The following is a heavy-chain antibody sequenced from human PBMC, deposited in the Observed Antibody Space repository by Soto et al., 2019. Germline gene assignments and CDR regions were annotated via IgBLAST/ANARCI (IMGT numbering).Heavy chain of an antibody. CDR2: IKSKIDGGTT. Sequence: LRLSCAASGFTFSNAWMNWVRQAPGKGLEWVGRIKSKIDGGTTEYAAPVKGRFTISRDDSQNTLYLQMNSLKTEDTAVYYCTTVSENYILRFLEWSRDSFDIWGQGTKVTVSS. CDR1: GFTFSNAW. D-gene: IGHD3-3*01. CDR3: TTVSENYILRFLEWSRDSFDI. J-gene: IGHJ3*02. V-gene: IGHV3-15*07.